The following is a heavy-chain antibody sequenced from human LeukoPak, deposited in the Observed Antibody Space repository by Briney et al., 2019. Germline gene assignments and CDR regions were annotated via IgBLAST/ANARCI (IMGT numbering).Heavy chain of an antibody. CDR1: GFTFSSYW. CDR3: ARSSTHSRSCYYHYYYYYYMDV. Sequence: GGSLRLSCAASGFTFSSYWMHWVRHAPGKGLVWVSRINSDGSSTSYADSVKGRFTISRDNAKNTPYLQMNSLRAEDTAVYYCARSSTHSRSCYYHYYYYYYMDVWGKGTTVTVSS. CDR2: INSDGSST. J-gene: IGHJ6*03. D-gene: IGHD1-26*01. V-gene: IGHV3-74*01.